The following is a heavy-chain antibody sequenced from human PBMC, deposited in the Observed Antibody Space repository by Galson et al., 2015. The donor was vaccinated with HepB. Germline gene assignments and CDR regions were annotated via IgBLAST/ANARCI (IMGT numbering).Heavy chain of an antibody. CDR2: IYYSGST. D-gene: IGHD4-11*01. V-gene: IGHV4-59*08. CDR3: ARFRIKGLPMTTVTKRYYYYMDV. Sequence: ETLSLTCTVSGGSISSYYWSWIRQPPGKGLEWIGYIYYSGSTNYNPSLKSRVTISVDTSKNQFSLKLSSVTAADTAVYYCARFRIKGLPMTTVTKRYYYYMDVWGKGTTVTVSS. CDR1: GGSISSYY. J-gene: IGHJ6*03.